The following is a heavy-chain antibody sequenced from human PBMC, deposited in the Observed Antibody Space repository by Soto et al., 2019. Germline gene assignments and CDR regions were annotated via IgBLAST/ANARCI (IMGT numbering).Heavy chain of an antibody. D-gene: IGHD1-26*01. CDR3: VRGGLVGGRVVY. CDR1: GFSFSTYY. J-gene: IGHJ4*02. CDR2: IKEDGSEK. V-gene: IGHV3-7*01. Sequence: EVHLVQSGGGLVQPGGSLRLSCAASGFSFSTYYMTWVRQAPGKGLEWVANIKEDGSEKNYVESVKGRFTISRDNAKDSLYLQMSSLRVEDTAVYYCVRGGLVGGRVVYWGQGTLVTVSS.